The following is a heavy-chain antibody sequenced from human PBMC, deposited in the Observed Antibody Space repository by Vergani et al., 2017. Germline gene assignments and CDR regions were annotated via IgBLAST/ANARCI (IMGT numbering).Heavy chain of an antibody. Sequence: QVQLVQSGAEVKKPGSSVKVSCKASGGTFSSYAISWVRQAPGQGLEWMGGIIPIFGTANYAQKFQGRVSITADESTSTAYMELSSLRSEDTAVYYCARDPDLWSGYYTGRGMDVWGQGTTVTVSS. V-gene: IGHV1-69*12. CDR2: IIPIFGTA. D-gene: IGHD3-3*01. CDR1: GGTFSSYA. CDR3: ARDPDLWSGYYTGRGMDV. J-gene: IGHJ6*02.